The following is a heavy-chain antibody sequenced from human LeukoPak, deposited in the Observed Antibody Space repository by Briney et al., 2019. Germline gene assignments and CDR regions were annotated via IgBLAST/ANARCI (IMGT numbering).Heavy chain of an antibody. V-gene: IGHV6-1*01. CDR3: VRSINNWFDS. CDR2: TFYRSKWYN. CDR1: GDSVSSDSAA. Sequence: SQTLSLTCAISGDSVSSDSAAWNWIRQSPSRGLEWLGRTFYRSKWYNDSAVSVKSRVTVNPDTSKNQFSLQLTSVTPEDTALSYCVRSINNWFDSWGQGTLVTVSS. J-gene: IGHJ5*01. D-gene: IGHD6-6*01.